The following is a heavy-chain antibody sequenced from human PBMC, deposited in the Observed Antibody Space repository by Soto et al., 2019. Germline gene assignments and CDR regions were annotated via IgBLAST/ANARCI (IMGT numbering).Heavy chain of an antibody. Sequence: SETLSLTCTVSGGSISSSSYYWGWIRQPPGKGLEWIGYIYYSGSTNYNPSLKSRVTISVDTSKNQFSLKLSSVTAADTAVYYCARLLWSRGDWFDPWGQGTLVTVSS. CDR3: ARLLWSRGDWFDP. V-gene: IGHV4-61*05. CDR2: IYYSGST. J-gene: IGHJ5*02. CDR1: GGSISSSSYY. D-gene: IGHD3-10*01.